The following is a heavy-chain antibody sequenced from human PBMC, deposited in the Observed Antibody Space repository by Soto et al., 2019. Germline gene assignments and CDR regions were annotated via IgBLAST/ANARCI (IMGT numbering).Heavy chain of an antibody. Sequence: EVQLVESGGGVIKPGGSLRLSCAASGFTFSDTWMNWVRQAPGKGLEWVGRIKRQIDGGTTDYAAPVKGRFTISRDDLTNTLYLRMNSLKTEDTGVYYCTTVARWGQGTLVTVSS. CDR3: TTVAR. CDR1: GFTFSDTW. CDR2: IKRQIDGGTT. V-gene: IGHV3-15*07. J-gene: IGHJ1*01.